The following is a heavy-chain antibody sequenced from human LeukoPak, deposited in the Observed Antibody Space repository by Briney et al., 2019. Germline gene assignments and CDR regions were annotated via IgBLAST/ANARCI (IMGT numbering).Heavy chain of an antibody. V-gene: IGHV4-34*01. CDR3: ARDAIVVVVAAAWYYGMDV. CDR1: GGSFSGYY. J-gene: IGHJ6*02. CDR2: INHSGST. Sequence: SETLSLTCAVYGGSFSGYYWSWIRQPPGKGLEWIGEINHSGSTNYNPSLKSRFTISVDTSKNQFSLKLSSVTAADTAVYYCARDAIVVVVAAAWYYGMDVWGQGTTVTVSS. D-gene: IGHD2-15*01.